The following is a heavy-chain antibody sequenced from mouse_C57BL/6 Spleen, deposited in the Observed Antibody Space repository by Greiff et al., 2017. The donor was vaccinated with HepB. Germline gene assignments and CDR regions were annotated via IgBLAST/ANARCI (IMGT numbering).Heavy chain of an antibody. Sequence: QVQLQQPGAELVMPGASVKLSCKASGYTFTSYWMHWVKQRPGQGLEWIGEIDPSDSYTNYNQKFKGKSTLTVDKSSSTAYMQLSSLTSEDSAVYYCARWEYGYDSYYYAMDYWGQGTSVTVSS. V-gene: IGHV1-69*01. CDR3: ARWEYGYDSYYYAMDY. J-gene: IGHJ4*01. D-gene: IGHD2-2*01. CDR2: IDPSDSYT. CDR1: GYTFTSYW.